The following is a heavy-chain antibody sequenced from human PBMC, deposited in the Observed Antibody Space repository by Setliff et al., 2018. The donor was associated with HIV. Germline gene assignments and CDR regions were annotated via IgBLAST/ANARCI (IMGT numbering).Heavy chain of an antibody. V-gene: IGHV4-59*08. Sequence: PSETLSLTCTVSGDSITSYYWSWIRQPPGKGLEWIGYIYYTGSTNYNPSLKSRVTISVDTSKNQFSLNLTSVTAADTAVYYCARLSRIAAVYFHHWGQGTLVTVSS. CDR1: GDSITSYY. J-gene: IGHJ1*01. D-gene: IGHD6-25*01. CDR3: ARLSRIAAVYFHH. CDR2: IYYTGST.